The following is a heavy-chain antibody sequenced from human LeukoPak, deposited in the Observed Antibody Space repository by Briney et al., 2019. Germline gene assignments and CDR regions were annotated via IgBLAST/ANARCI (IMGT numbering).Heavy chain of an antibody. V-gene: IGHV4-39*07. D-gene: IGHD3-10*01. CDR1: GGSISSSSYY. Sequence: PSETLSLTCTVSGGSISSSSYYWGWIRQPPGKGLEWIGSIYYSGSTYYNPSLKSRVTISVDTSKNQFSLKLSSVTAADTAVYYCARGRYYYGSGSWLNKKNWFDPWGQGTLVTVPS. CDR3: ARGRYYYGSGSWLNKKNWFDP. J-gene: IGHJ5*02. CDR2: IYYSGST.